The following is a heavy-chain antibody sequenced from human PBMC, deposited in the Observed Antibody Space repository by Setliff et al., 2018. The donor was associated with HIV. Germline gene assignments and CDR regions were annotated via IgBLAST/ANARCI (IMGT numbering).Heavy chain of an antibody. CDR2: IYHSGST. CDR1: GYSISSGYY. J-gene: IGHJ5*02. D-gene: IGHD3-10*01. Sequence: PSETLSLTCAVSGYSISSGYYWGWIRQPPGKGLEWIGSIYHSGSTYYNPSLKSRVTISVDTSKNQFSLKLSSVTAADTAVYYCARIGYGSGSSSALLHNWFDPWGQGTPVTVSS. CDR3: ARIGYGSGSSSALLHNWFDP. V-gene: IGHV4-38-2*01.